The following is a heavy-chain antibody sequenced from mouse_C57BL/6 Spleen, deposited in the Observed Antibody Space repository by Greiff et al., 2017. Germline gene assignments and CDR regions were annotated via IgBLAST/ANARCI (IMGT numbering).Heavy chain of an antibody. CDR3: SRNFRESAMDY. CDR1: GFNIKDYY. V-gene: IGHV14-2*01. J-gene: IGHJ4*01. CDR2: SDPEDGET. Sequence: EVQLQQSGAELVKPGASVKLSCTASGFNIKDYYMHWVKQRTEQGLAWIGRSDPEDGETKYAPKFQGKATITADTSSNTAYRQLSSLSSEDTSVYYCSRNFRESAMDYWGQGTSVTVAS.